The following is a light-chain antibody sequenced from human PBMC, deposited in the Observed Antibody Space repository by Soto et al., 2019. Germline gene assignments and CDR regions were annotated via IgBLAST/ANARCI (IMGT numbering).Light chain of an antibody. CDR2: EVG. Sequence: QSALTQPASVSGSPGQSITISCTGTSSDIGTYIYVSWYLQHPGKAPKLLIYEVGNRPSGVSNRFSGSKSGNTASLTISGLQAEDEADYYCAAWDDSLNGYVFGTGTKLTVL. CDR3: AAWDDSLNGYV. V-gene: IGLV2-14*01. CDR1: SSDIGTYIY. J-gene: IGLJ1*01.